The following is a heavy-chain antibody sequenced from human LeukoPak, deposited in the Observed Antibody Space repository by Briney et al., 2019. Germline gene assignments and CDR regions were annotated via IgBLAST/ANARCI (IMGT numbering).Heavy chain of an antibody. CDR1: GFTIGPYA. D-gene: IGHD2/OR15-2a*01. J-gene: IGHJ6*02. CDR3: ATWAFYHNLDV. CDR2: IKADGSGT. V-gene: IGHV3-43*02. Sequence: GGSLRLSCAASGFTIGPYAMYWVRQGPGRGLEWVSVIKADGSGTFYTDSVRGRFTTSRDNSKNSLYLQMNSLTSEDTALYYCATWAFYHNLDVWGQGTTVIVSS.